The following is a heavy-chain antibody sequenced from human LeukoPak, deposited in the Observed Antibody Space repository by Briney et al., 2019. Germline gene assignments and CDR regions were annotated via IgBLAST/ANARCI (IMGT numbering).Heavy chain of an antibody. J-gene: IGHJ4*02. Sequence: GGSLRLSCAATGFTFKDYGMHWVRQAPGKGLEWVAGISDSGGRTKYADSVKGRFTISRDNSKNTLYLQMNSLRAEDTAVYFCAKRGVVIRVILVGFHKEAYYFDSWGQGALVTVSS. CDR1: GFTFKDYG. CDR2: ISDSGGRT. D-gene: IGHD3-22*01. CDR3: AKRGVVIRVILVGFHKEAYYFDS. V-gene: IGHV3-23*01.